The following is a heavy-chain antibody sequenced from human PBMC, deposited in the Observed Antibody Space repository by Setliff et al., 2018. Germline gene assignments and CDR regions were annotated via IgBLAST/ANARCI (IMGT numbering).Heavy chain of an antibody. V-gene: IGHV4-4*08. J-gene: IGHJ4*02. D-gene: IGHD6-25*01. Sequence: SETLSLTCTVSGGSISSYYWSWIRQPPWKGLEWIGYIYTSGGTNYNPSLKSRVTISVDMTENQFSLILRSVVAADTAVYYCARGVSGVSWTPRYWGRGTLVTVSS. CDR3: ARGVSGVSWTPRY. CDR1: GGSISSYY. CDR2: IYTSGGT.